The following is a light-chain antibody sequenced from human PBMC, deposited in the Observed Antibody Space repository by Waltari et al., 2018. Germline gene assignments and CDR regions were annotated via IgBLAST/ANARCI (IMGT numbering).Light chain of an antibody. CDR1: QGISSS. CDR2: GAA. J-gene: IGKJ5*01. V-gene: IGKV1-NL1*01. CDR3: QHYFGIPIT. Sequence: GDRVPHTLRVSQGISSSLSWYQKKVGDAPQRLLYGAARLESGVPSRFSGSGSGTVYTLTISSLQPEDFATYYCQHYFGIPITFGQGTRLE.